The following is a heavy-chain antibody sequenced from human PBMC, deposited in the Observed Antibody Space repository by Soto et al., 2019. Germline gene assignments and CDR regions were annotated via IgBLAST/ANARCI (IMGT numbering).Heavy chain of an antibody. J-gene: IGHJ6*02. D-gene: IGHD6-13*01. CDR1: GGSISSGDYY. CDR2: IYYSGST. V-gene: IGHV4-30-4*01. CDR3: ARARYSSRFYYGMDV. Sequence: SETLSLTCTVSGGSISSGDYYWSWIRQPPGKGLEWIGYIYYSGSTYYNPSLKSRVTISVDTSKNQFSLKLSSVTAADTAVYYCARARYSSRFYYGMDVWGPGTTVTVSS.